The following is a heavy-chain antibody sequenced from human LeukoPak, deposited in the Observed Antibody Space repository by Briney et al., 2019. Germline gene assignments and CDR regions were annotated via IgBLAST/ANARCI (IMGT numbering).Heavy chain of an antibody. CDR3: ARVRLSTGGFQLLRAALENAFDI. CDR1: GGSISSYY. Sequence: SETLSLTCTVSGGSISSYYWSWIRQPPGKGLEWIGYINYSGSTNYNPSLKSRVTISVDTSKNQFSLKLSSVTAADTAVYYCARVRLSTGGFQLLRAALENAFDIWGQGTMVTVSS. J-gene: IGHJ3*02. V-gene: IGHV4-59*01. CDR2: INYSGST. D-gene: IGHD4-11*01.